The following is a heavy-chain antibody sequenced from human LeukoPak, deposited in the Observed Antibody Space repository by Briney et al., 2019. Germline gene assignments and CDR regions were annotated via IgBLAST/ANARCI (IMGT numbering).Heavy chain of an antibody. V-gene: IGHV3-30*19. CDR1: GFTFDKYG. CDR2: ISYDGSNK. D-gene: IGHD4-11*01. J-gene: IGHJ6*02. CDR3: AREYITTGGVARGMDV. Sequence: PGRSLRLSCATSGFTFDKYGIHWVRQAPGKGLEWVVVISYDGSNKYYADSVKGRFTISRDNSKNTLYLQMNSLRAEDTAVYYCAREYITTGGVARGMDVWGQGTTVTVSS.